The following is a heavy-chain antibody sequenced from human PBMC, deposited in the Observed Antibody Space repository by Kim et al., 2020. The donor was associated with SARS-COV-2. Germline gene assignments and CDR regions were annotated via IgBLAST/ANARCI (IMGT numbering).Heavy chain of an antibody. CDR3: ARIRCDYYYYMDV. D-gene: IGHD2-8*01. J-gene: IGHJ6*03. V-gene: IGHV2-70*01. Sequence: YSTSLKTRLTISKDTSKNQVVLTMTNMDPVDTATYYCARIRCDYYYYMDVWGKGTTVTVSS.